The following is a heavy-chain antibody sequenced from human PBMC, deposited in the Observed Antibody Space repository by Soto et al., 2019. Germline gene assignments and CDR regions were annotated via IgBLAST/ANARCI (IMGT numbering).Heavy chain of an antibody. Sequence: SETLSLTCTVSGGSISSYYWSWIRQPPGKGLEWIGYIYYSGSTNYNPSLKSRVTISVDTSKNQFSLKLSSVTAADTAVYYCARIGYCSGGSCYEDYYYYYYMDVWGKGTTVTSP. D-gene: IGHD2-15*01. CDR3: ARIGYCSGGSCYEDYYYYYYMDV. CDR1: GGSISSYY. V-gene: IGHV4-59*01. CDR2: IYYSGST. J-gene: IGHJ6*03.